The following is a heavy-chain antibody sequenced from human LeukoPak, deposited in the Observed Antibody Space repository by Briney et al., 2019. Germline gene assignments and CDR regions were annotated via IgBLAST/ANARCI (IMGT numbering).Heavy chain of an antibody. D-gene: IGHD4-17*01. Sequence: GRSLRLSCAASGFTFSSFAIHWVRQAPGKGPEWVAVISHDERQKYYSESVKGRFTISRDNSMHTAYLQMNSLRVEDTAVYYCARRIEGSSVYGDHGHWGQGTLVTVSS. CDR1: GFTFSSFA. CDR2: ISHDERQK. CDR3: ARRIEGSSVYGDHGH. J-gene: IGHJ4*02. V-gene: IGHV3-30*04.